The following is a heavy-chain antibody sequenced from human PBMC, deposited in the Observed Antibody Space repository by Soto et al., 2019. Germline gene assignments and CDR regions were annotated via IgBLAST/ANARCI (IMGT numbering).Heavy chain of an antibody. V-gene: IGHV3-74*01. CDR3: LRVLNFPCTGDSRGWFDA. CDR1: GLTFSDYW. D-gene: IGHD1-1*01. CDR2: VNQDGSGK. J-gene: IGHJ5*02. Sequence: EVQLVESGGGVIQPGGSLRLSCAASGLTFSDYWMHWVRQAPGKGLVWVASVNQDGSGKAYADSVKGRFIVSRDNAKNTQHLKMDSLRVEDTAVYYCLRVLNFPCTGDSRGWFDAWGPGTPVNVSS.